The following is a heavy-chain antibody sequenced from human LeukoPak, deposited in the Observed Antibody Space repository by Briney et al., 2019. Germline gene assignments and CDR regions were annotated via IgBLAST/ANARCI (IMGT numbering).Heavy chain of an antibody. D-gene: IGHD2-15*01. CDR3: AKEYCSGGSCYYFDY. Sequence: GGSLRLSCAASGFTFSSYGMSWVRQAPGKGLEWVSGSTSGNTYYADSVKGRFTISRDNSKNTLYLQMNSLRAEDTAVYYCAKEYCSGGSCYYFDYWGQGTLVTVSS. J-gene: IGHJ4*02. CDR2: STSGNT. CDR1: GFTFSSYG. V-gene: IGHV3-23*01.